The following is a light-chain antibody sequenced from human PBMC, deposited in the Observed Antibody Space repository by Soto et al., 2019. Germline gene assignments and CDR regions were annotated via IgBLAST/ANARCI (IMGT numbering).Light chain of an antibody. CDR1: RSNIGNNA. J-gene: IGLJ3*02. V-gene: IGLV1-44*01. CDR3: ATWDDSLNARGV. CDR2: NNN. Sequence: QSVLTQPPSASGTPGQRVTISCSGSRSNIGNNAVTWYQQFPGTAPKLLIYNNNQRPSGVPDRFSGSKPGTSASLAISGLHSXDEADYYCATWDDSLNARGVFGGGTQLTVL.